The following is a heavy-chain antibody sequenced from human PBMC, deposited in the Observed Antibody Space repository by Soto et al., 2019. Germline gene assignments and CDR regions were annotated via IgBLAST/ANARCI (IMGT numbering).Heavy chain of an antibody. CDR2: INPNGGVT. D-gene: IGHD5-12*01. J-gene: IGHJ6*03. V-gene: IGHV1-2*02. CDR3: ARESGGATATLDYYYFYMDV. CDR1: GDSFNDYY. Sequence: VQLVQSGAEVKKPGASVKVSCKTSGDSFNDYYIHWVRQAPGQGLEWMGWINPNGGVTKYAQKFQGRVTVTRDTSIRTVYMELSSLRSDDTAVYYCARESGGATATLDYYYFYMDVWGQGTTVTVSS.